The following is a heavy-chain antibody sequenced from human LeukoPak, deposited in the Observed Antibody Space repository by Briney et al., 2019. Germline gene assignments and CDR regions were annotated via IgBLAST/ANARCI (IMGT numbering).Heavy chain of an antibody. CDR1: GGSFSDYY. J-gene: IGHJ6*03. V-gene: IGHV4-34*01. Sequence: SETLSLTCAVYGGSFSDYYGTWIRQTPGKGLEWIGEMSPSGSSNYNPSLKSRVTISVDTSKNQFSLKLRSVTAADTAVYYCARGRQDVNMILVVMAGVSYYLDVWSKGTTVTVS. D-gene: IGHD3-22*01. CDR2: MSPSGSS. CDR3: ARGRQDVNMILVVMAGVSYYLDV.